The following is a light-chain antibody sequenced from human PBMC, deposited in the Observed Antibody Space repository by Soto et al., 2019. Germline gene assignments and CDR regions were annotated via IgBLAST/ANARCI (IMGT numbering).Light chain of an antibody. CDR2: EVS. CDR1: SSDIGTYNY. CDR3: SSYTTSSTQV. Sequence: QSVLTQPASVSGSPGQSITISCTGTSSDIGTYNYVSWYQQHPGKVPKLMIYEVSNRPSGASNRFSGSKSGNTASLAISGLQAEDEAHYYCSSYTTSSTQVFGGGTKVTVL. J-gene: IGLJ3*02. V-gene: IGLV2-14*01.